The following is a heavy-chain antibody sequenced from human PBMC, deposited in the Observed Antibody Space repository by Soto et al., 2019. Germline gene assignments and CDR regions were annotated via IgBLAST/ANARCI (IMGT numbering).Heavy chain of an antibody. CDR3: ARHVGSYWYFDL. J-gene: IGHJ2*01. CDR1: GFAVTSSY. Sequence: EVQLVESGGGLVQPGGSLRLSCTASGFAVTSSYMGWVRRAPGKGLEWVSSIYSGRDTYYADSVRGRFTSTTDNSMDTLYLQMYRLSGDDPAMYYGARHVGSYWYFDLWGRGGLVTVSS. V-gene: IGHV3-66*04. D-gene: IGHD1-26*01. CDR2: IYSGRDT.